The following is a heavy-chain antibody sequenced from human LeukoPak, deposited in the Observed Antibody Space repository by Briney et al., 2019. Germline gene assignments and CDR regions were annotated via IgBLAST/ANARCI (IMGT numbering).Heavy chain of an antibody. CDR1: GFTFSSYW. D-gene: IGHD3-22*01. CDR3: ARDEDSDSGGYSGGNWFDP. J-gene: IGHJ5*02. Sequence: GGSLRLSCAASGFTFSSYWMSWVRQAPGKGLEWVANIKQDGSEKYYVDSVKGRFTISRDNAKNSLCLQMNSLRAEDTAVYYCARDEDSDSGGYSGGNWFDPWGQGTLVTVSS. CDR2: IKQDGSEK. V-gene: IGHV3-7*01.